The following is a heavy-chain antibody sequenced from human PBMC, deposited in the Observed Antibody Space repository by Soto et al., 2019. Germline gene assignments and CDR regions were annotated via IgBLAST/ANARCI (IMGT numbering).Heavy chain of an antibody. J-gene: IGHJ4*01. D-gene: IGHD6-19*01. CDR1: GFMFSAYA. CDR2: MSYDGTNT. CDR3: ARAPSPYTSGWYGIDF. V-gene: IGHV3-30-3*01. Sequence: QVQLVESGGGVVQPGASLRLSCTASGFMFSAYAVLWVRQAPGKGLEWVAAMSYDGTNTYYADSLKGRFTISRDNSKNTLFMQMSRLTADDSAVYYCARAPSPYTSGWYGIDFWGLGTLVTVSS.